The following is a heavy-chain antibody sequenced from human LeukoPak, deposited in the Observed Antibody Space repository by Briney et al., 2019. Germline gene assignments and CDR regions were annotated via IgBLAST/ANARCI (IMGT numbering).Heavy chain of an antibody. CDR1: GVSISSYY. J-gene: IGHJ5*02. V-gene: IGHV4-59*01. CDR3: ARGYSYGYGWFDP. D-gene: IGHD5-18*01. CDR2: IYYSGST. Sequence: SETLSLTCTVSGVSISSYYWSWVRQPPGKGLECIGYIYYSGSTNYNPSLKSRVTVSVDTSKNQFSLKLSSVTAADTAVYYCARGYSYGYGWFDPWGQGTLVTVSS.